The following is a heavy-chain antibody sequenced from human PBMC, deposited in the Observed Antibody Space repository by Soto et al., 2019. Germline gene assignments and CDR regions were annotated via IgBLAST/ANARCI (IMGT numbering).Heavy chain of an antibody. CDR3: ARRIDPEWFGELLDYYYGMDV. Sequence: QVQLVESGGGAVQPGRSLRLSCAASGFTFSSYAMHWVRQAPGKGLEWVAVISYDGSNKYYADSVKGRFTISRDNSKNTLYLQMNSLRAEDTAVYYCARRIDPEWFGELLDYYYGMDVWGQGTTVTVSS. D-gene: IGHD3-10*01. CDR2: ISYDGSNK. J-gene: IGHJ6*02. V-gene: IGHV3-30-3*01. CDR1: GFTFSSYA.